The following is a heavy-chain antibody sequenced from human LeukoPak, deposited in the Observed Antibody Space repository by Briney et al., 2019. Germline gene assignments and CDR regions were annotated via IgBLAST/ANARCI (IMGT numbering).Heavy chain of an antibody. V-gene: IGHV3-11*01. CDR3: ASTTTVTTFLGY. J-gene: IGHJ4*02. CDR2: ISSSGSTI. CDR1: GFTFSDYY. D-gene: IGHD4-17*01. Sequence: SGGSLRLSCAASGFTFSDYYMSWIRQAPGKGLGWVSYISSSGSTIYYADSVKGRFTISRDNAKNSLYLQMNSLRAEDTAVYYCASTTTVTTFLGYWGQGTLVTVSS.